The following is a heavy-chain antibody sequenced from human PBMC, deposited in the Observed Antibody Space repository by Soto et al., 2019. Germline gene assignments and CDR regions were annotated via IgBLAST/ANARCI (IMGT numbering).Heavy chain of an antibody. CDR3: ARDHAYGIPDY. J-gene: IGHJ4*02. V-gene: IGHV3-21*01. D-gene: IGHD2-21*01. CDR2: ISSSGTYI. Sequence: PGGSLRLSCAASGFTFSSYSMNWVRQAPGKGLEWVASISSSGTYIYYEDSVKGRFTISRDNAKNSLYLQMNSLRSEDTAVYYCARDHAYGIPDYWGQGTLVTVSS. CDR1: GFTFSSYS.